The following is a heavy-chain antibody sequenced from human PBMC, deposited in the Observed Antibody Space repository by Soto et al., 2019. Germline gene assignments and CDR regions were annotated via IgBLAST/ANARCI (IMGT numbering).Heavy chain of an antibody. J-gene: IGHJ4*02. D-gene: IGHD3-16*02. CDR3: ARDKGFYDHVWGSYRSPLDY. CDR2: VWNDGNTK. CDR1: GFTFSSYG. V-gene: IGHV3-33*01. Sequence: QVYLVESGGGVVQPGGSLRLSCAASGFTFSSYGMHWVRQAAGKGPEWVAVVWNDGNTKYYADSVKGRFTISRDNSKNRVYLQMNNLRAEDTAVYYCARDKGFYDHVWGSYRSPLDYWGRGTLVAVSS.